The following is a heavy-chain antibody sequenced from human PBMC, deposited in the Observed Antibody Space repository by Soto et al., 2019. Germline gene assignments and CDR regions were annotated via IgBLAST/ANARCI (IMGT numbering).Heavy chain of an antibody. V-gene: IGHV1-3*01. CDR3: ARELQGLYYFDY. D-gene: IGHD4-4*01. CDR1: EYTFTSYV. Sequence: QVQVVQSGAEVKKPGASVRVSCKASEYTFTSYVMHWVRQAPGQSLEWMGWINAGNGNTKYSQKFQDRVTITRDTSASTAYMELSSLRSEDTAVYYCARELQGLYYFDYWGQGTLVTVSS. J-gene: IGHJ4*02. CDR2: INAGNGNT.